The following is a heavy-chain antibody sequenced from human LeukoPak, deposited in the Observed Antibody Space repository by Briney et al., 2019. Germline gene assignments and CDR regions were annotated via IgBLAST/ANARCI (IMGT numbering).Heavy chain of an antibody. CDR2: IYHGDSDT. J-gene: IGHJ3*02. Sequence: GEAMQTSSKGVGCGSISYWYGCVIQQPGKEVLWWGMIYHGDSDTRYSPSFQGQVTISADKSISTSSLQRSSLNASDTAMYYCARHWGMGRVVNEWTIWDIWGQGTMVTVSS. CDR1: GCGSISYW. D-gene: IGHD3-10*01. CDR3: ARHWGMGRVVNEWTIWDI. V-gene: IGHV5-51*01.